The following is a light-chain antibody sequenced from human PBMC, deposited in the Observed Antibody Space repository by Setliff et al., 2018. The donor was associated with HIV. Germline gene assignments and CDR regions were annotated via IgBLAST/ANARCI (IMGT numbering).Light chain of an antibody. CDR3: SSYTSSSPLYV. V-gene: IGLV2-14*01. CDR2: EVS. Sequence: QSVLTQPRSVSGSPGQSVTISCTGTSSDVGGYNFVSWYQQRPGKAPKLMIYEVSNRPSGVSDRFSGSKSGNTASLTISGLQTEDEADYFCSSYTSSSPLYVFGTGTKVTVL. CDR1: SSDVGGYNF. J-gene: IGLJ1*01.